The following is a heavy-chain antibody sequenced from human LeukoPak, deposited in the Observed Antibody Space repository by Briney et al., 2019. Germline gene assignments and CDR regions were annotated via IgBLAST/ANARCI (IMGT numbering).Heavy chain of an antibody. D-gene: IGHD3-10*01. V-gene: IGHV4-30-2*01. CDR2: IYHSGST. CDR3: ARGNYYGSWCMDV. Sequence: PSGTLSLTCAVSGGSISSGGYSWSWIRQPPGKGLEWIGYIYHSGSTYYNPSLKSRVTISVDRSKNQFSLKLSSVTAADTAVYYCARGNYYGSWCMDVWGQGTTVTVSS. CDR1: GGSISSGGYS. J-gene: IGHJ6*02.